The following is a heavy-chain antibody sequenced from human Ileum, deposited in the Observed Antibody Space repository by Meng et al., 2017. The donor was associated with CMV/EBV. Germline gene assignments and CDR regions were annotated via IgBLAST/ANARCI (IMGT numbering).Heavy chain of an antibody. CDR1: GCTISSSSYY. CDR3: SRPGITIFGANGMDV. J-gene: IGHJ6*02. D-gene: IGHD3-3*01. Sequence: SETLSLTCTASGCTISSSSYYWGWIRPPPGKGLEWVGSIYYSGSTYYNPSLKSRVNISVDTSKNQFSLKLSPVTAADTAVYYCSRPGITIFGANGMDVWGQGTTVTVSS. V-gene: IGHV4-39*01. CDR2: IYYSGST.